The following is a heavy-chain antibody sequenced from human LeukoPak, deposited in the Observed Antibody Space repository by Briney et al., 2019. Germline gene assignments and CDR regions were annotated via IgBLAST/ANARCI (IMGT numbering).Heavy chain of an antibody. V-gene: IGHV1-69*04. CDR1: GDTSGSYA. J-gene: IGHJ3*02. CDR2: IIPLLGIT. Sequence: GASVTVSCKASGDTSGSYAMNWVRPAPGQGLAWVARIIPLLGITNHAQKLQGRVTVTADTSTNTVYMELSSLRPDDTAVYYCARARSRITFGGIRHAFDIWGQGTLVTVSS. D-gene: IGHD3-16*01. CDR3: ARARSRITFGGIRHAFDI.